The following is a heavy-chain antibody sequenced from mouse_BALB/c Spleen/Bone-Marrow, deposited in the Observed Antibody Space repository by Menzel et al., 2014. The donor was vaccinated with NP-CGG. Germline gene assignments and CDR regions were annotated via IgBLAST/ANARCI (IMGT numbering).Heavy chain of an antibody. CDR3: AGYYDYRYYAMDY. CDR2: ISYSGST. D-gene: IGHD2-4*01. J-gene: IGHJ4*01. Sequence: EVQLQQSGPGLVKPSQSLSLTCTVTGYSITSDYAWNWIRQFPGNKLEWMGYISYSGSTSYNPSLKSRISITRDTSKNQFFLQLNSVTTEDTATYYCAGYYDYRYYAMDYRGQGTSVTVSS. V-gene: IGHV3-2*02. CDR1: GYSITSDYA.